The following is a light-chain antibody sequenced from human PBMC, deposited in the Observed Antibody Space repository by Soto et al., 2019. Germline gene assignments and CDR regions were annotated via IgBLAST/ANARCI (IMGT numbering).Light chain of an antibody. V-gene: IGKV3-11*01. Sequence: EIVLTQSPATLSLSPGERATLSCRASQSVSSYLAWYQQKPGQAPRLLIYDASNRATGIPARFSGSGSGTDFTLTISSLESEDFAFYYCQQRGTFGQGTKVEIK. J-gene: IGKJ1*01. CDR3: QQRGT. CDR1: QSVSSY. CDR2: DAS.